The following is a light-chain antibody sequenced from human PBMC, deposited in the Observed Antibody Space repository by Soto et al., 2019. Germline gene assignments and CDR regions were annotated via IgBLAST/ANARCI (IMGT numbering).Light chain of an antibody. Sequence: QSALTQPASVSGSPGQSITISCTGTSSDVGSYNLVSWYQQHPGKAPKLMIYEGSKRPSGVSNRYSGSKSGNAASLTISGRQDEGAADSYCCSYAGSSTGVFGAGTKLTVL. J-gene: IGLJ3*02. V-gene: IGLV2-23*01. CDR1: SSDVGSYNL. CDR2: EGS. CDR3: CSYAGSSTGV.